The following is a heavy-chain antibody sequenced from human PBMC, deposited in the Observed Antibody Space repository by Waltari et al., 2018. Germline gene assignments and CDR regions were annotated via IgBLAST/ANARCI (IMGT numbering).Heavy chain of an antibody. CDR2: IYYSGST. J-gene: IGHJ4*02. Sequence: QVQLQESGPGLVKPSETLSLTCTVSGGSISSYYWSWIRQPPGKGLEWIGYIYYSGSTNYTPSLKSRVTISVDTSKNQFSLKLSSVTAADTAVYYCARGSRFRGIAAAGTLYYFDYWGQGTLVTVSS. V-gene: IGHV4-59*01. CDR3: ARGSRFRGIAAAGTLYYFDY. D-gene: IGHD6-13*01. CDR1: GGSISSYY.